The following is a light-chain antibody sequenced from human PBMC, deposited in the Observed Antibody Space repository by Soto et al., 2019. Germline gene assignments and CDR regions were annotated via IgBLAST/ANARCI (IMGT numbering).Light chain of an antibody. CDR2: EVT. Sequence: QSALTQPASVSGSPGQSVTIACTGTSSDIGTYKYVSWYQHHPGKVPQLLIYEVTKRPSGVPDRFSGSKSGNTASLTVSGLQAEDEAGYYCGSHAGDSNLVFGGGTKLTVL. CDR1: SSDIGTYKY. J-gene: IGLJ3*02. V-gene: IGLV2-8*01. CDR3: GSHAGDSNLV.